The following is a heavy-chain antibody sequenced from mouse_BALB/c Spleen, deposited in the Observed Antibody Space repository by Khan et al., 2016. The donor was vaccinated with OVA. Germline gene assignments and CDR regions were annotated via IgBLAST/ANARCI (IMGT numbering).Heavy chain of an antibody. D-gene: IGHD2-14*01. CDR2: INTHSGVP. CDR3: ARGGADYYRNDGGAMEY. J-gene: IGHJ4*01. V-gene: IGHV9-4*02. CDR1: GYTFTTAG. Sequence: QIQLVQSGPELKKPGETVRISCKASGYTFTTAGIQWVQKMPGKGLKWIGWINTHSGVPKYSEDFKGRFAFSLEISVNTAYLQITNLKNEETATYFCARGGADYYRNDGGAMEYWGQGTSVTVSS.